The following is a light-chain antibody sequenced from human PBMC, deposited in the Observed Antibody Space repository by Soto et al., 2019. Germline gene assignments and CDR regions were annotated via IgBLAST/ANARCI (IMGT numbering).Light chain of an antibody. J-gene: IGKJ3*01. CDR2: DAS. Sequence: AIRMTQSPSSLSASTGDRVTITCRASQGISSYLAWYQQKPGKAPKLLTYDASDLETGVPSRFSGSGSGTDFTFTITNLQPEDVATYYCQQYDSLPFTFGPGTKVDIK. CDR3: QQYDSLPFT. CDR1: QGISSY. V-gene: IGKV1-8*01.